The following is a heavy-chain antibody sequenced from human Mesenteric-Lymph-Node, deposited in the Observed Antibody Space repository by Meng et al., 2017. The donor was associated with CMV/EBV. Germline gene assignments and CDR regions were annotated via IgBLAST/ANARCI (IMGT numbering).Heavy chain of an antibody. J-gene: IGHJ4*02. Sequence: GESLKISCVASGFTFSKYDMNWVRQAPGKGLEWVSAISGSGGSTYYADSVKGRFTISRDNSKNTLYLQMNSLRAEDTAVYYCAKDGTWIQLWFDYWGQGTLVTVSS. D-gene: IGHD5-18*01. CDR1: GFTFSKYD. CDR3: AKDGTWIQLWFDY. V-gene: IGHV3-23*01. CDR2: ISGSGGST.